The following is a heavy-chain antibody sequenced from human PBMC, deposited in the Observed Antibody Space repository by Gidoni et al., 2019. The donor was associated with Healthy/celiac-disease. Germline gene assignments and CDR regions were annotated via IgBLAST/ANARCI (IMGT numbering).Heavy chain of an antibody. CDR1: GFTFSSYA. CDR2: ISGGGGGT. CDR3: AKDTHYDILTGSEYFDY. D-gene: IGHD3-9*01. J-gene: IGHJ4*02. V-gene: IGHV3-23*04. Sequence: EVQLVESGGGLVQPGRSLRLSCAASGFTFSSYAMSWVRQAPGKGLEWVAAISGGGGGTYYADSVKGRFTISRDNSMNTLSLHMNSLRAEDTAIYYCAKDTHYDILTGSEYFDYWGQGTLVTVSS.